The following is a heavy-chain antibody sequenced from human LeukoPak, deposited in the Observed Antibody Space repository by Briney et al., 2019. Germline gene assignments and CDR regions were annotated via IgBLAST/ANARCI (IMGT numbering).Heavy chain of an antibody. V-gene: IGHV4-34*01. CDR2: INHSGST. J-gene: IGHJ6*03. D-gene: IGHD4-11*01. CDR3: ARGNMWDYRRYYYYMDV. CDR1: GGSFSRYY. Sequence: SETLSLTRAVNGGSFSRYYWSWIRQPPGKGLEWIGEINHSGSTNYNPSLKSRVTISVDTSKNQFSLKLNSVTAADTAIYYCARGNMWDYRRYYYYMDVWGKGTTVTVSS.